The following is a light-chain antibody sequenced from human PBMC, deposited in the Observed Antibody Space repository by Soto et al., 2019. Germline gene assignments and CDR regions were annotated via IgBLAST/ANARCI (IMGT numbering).Light chain of an antibody. V-gene: IGKV1-9*01. Sequence: IPLTQSPSSLSASVGDRVTITCRASQGIRNYLAWYQQKPGKAPNLLIYLASTLQGGVPSRFSGSGSGTDFSLTISSLQAEDVATYYCQYLNSFPLTFGGGTKVELK. CDR1: QGIRNY. J-gene: IGKJ4*01. CDR2: LAS. CDR3: QYLNSFPLT.